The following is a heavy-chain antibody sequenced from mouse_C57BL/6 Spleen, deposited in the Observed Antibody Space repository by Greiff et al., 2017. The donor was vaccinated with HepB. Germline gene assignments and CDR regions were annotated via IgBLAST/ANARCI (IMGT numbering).Heavy chain of an antibody. CDR1: GYAFSSSW. CDR2: IYPGDGDT. D-gene: IGHD1-2*01. J-gene: IGHJ4*01. V-gene: IGHV1-82*01. CDR3: ARGDDGNYYAMDY. Sequence: QVQLQQSGPELVKPGASVKISCKASGYAFSSSWMNWVKQRPGKGLEWIGRIYPGDGDTNYNGKFKGKATLTADKSSSTAYMQLSSLTSEDSAVYFCARGDDGNYYAMDYWGQGTSVTVSS.